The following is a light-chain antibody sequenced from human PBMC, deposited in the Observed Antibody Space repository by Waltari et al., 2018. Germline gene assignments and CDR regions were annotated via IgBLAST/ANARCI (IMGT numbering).Light chain of an antibody. J-gene: IGKJ4*01. CDR3: QLYGNSPVVT. CDR1: QSFSSSY. CDR2: GTS. V-gene: IGKV3-20*01. Sequence: EIVLTQSPGTLSLSPGERATLSCRASQSFSSSYLAWYQQKPGQAPRLLMYGTSTRAAGIPDRYSGSGSGTDFSLTISRLDPEDFAVYYCQLYGNSPVVTFGGGTKVEIK.